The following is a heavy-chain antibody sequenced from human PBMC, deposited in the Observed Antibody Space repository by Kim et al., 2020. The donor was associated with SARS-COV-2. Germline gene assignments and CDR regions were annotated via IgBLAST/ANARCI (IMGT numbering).Heavy chain of an antibody. D-gene: IGHD1-7*01. Sequence: NPSLKSRVTISVDTSKNQFSLKLSSVTAADTAVYYCARFLELRITYYFDYWGQGTLVTVSS. J-gene: IGHJ4*02. CDR3: ARFLELRITYYFDY. V-gene: IGHV4-39*01.